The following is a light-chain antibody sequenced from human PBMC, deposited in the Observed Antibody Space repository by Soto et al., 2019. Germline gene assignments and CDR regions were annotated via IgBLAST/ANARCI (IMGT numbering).Light chain of an antibody. Sequence: EIVLTQSPGTLSLSPGERATLSCRASQSVSSNYLAWYQQKPGQAPRLLIYVASSRATGIPDRFSGSGSGTAFTLTLSRLEPEDFAVYYCQQYGRSAYTFGQGTTLEIK. J-gene: IGKJ2*01. CDR1: QSVSSNY. CDR3: QQYGRSAYT. CDR2: VAS. V-gene: IGKV3-20*01.